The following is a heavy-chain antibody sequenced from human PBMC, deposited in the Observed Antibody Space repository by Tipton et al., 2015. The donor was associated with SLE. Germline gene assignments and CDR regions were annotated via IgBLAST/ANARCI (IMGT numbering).Heavy chain of an antibody. D-gene: IGHD1-26*01. CDR3: ARVGVGGTTGYYYYYMDV. J-gene: IGHJ6*03. V-gene: IGHV4-4*08. CDR2: IYTSGRP. Sequence: TLSLTCTVSGGSISSYYWSWIRQPPGKGLEWIGYIYTSGRPNYNPSLKSLVPISVDTSKNQFSLKLSSVTAADTAVYYCARVGVGGTTGYYYYYMDVWGKGTTVTVSS. CDR1: GGSISSYY.